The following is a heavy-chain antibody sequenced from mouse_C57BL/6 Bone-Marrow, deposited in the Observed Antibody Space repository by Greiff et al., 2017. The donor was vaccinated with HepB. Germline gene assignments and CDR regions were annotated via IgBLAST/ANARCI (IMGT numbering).Heavy chain of an antibody. CDR3: ARNYGSTYDYFDH. D-gene: IGHD1-1*01. J-gene: IGHJ2*01. Sequence: QVQLQQPGAELVRPGSSVKLSCKASGYTFTSYWMHWVKQRPIQGLEWIGNIDPSDSETHYNQKFKDKATLTVDKSSSTAYMQLSSLTSEDSAVYYCARNYGSTYDYFDHWGQGTTLTVSS. V-gene: IGHV1-52*01. CDR2: IDPSDSET. CDR1: GYTFTSYW.